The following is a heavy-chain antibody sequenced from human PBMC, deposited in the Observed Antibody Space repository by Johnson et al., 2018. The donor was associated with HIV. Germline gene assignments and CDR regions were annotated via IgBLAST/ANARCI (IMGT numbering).Heavy chain of an antibody. CDR2: IGTAGDT. CDR3: AKAGDLYCSSTSCYVGAFDI. Sequence: MQLVESGGGLVQPGGSLRLSCAASGFTFSSYDMHWVRQATGKGLEWVSAIGTAGDTYYPGSVKGRFTISRENAKNSLYLQMNSLRAEDTAVYYCAKAGDLYCSSTSCYVGAFDIWGQGTMVTVSP. J-gene: IGHJ3*02. D-gene: IGHD2-2*01. V-gene: IGHV3-13*01. CDR1: GFTFSSYD.